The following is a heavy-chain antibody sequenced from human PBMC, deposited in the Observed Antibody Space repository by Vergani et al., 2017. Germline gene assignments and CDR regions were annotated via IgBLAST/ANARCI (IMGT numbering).Heavy chain of an antibody. CDR3: ARVGLQNEIWFGELYGY. CDR1: GYTFTGYY. CDR2: INPNSGGT. J-gene: IGHJ4*02. V-gene: IGHV1-2*02. D-gene: IGHD3-10*01. Sequence: QVQLVQSGAEVKKPGASVKVSCKASGYTFTGYYMHWVRQAPGQGLEWMGWINPNSGGTNYAQKFQGRVTMTRDTSISSTYMELSRLRSDDTAVYYFARVGLQNEIWFGELYGYWGQGTLVTVSS.